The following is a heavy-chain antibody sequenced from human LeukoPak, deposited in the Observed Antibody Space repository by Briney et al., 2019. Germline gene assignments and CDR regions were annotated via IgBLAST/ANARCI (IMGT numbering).Heavy chain of an antibody. CDR3: ARVSRRITMIVVVIKGAFDI. J-gene: IGHJ3*02. Sequence: SQTLSLTCTISGASISTGGFYWSWIRQPPGKGLEWIGEINHSGSTNYNPSLKSRVTISVDTSKNQFSLKLSSVTAADTAVYYCARVSRRITMIVVVIKGAFDIWGQGTMVTVSS. CDR1: GASISTGGFY. D-gene: IGHD3-22*01. V-gene: IGHV4-30-2*01. CDR2: INHSGST.